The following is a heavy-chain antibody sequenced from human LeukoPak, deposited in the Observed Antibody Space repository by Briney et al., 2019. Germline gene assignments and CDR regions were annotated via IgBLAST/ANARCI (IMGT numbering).Heavy chain of an antibody. V-gene: IGHV4-39*07. Sequence: SETLSLTCTVSGGSISSSSYYWGWIRQPPGKGLEWIGSIYYSGSTYYNPSLKSRVTISVDTSKNQISLKLSSVTAADTAVYYCARERLGILDYWGQGTLVTVSS. CDR3: ARERLGILDY. D-gene: IGHD7-27*01. CDR1: GGSISSSSYY. CDR2: IYYSGST. J-gene: IGHJ4*02.